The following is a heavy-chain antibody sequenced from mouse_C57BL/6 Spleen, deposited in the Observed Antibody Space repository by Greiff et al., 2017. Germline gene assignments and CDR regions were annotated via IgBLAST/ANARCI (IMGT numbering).Heavy chain of an antibody. CDR3: ASYYGSSYVYYFDY. CDR1: GYTFTSYW. D-gene: IGHD1-1*01. V-gene: IGHV1-50*01. Sequence: VQLQQPGAELVKPGASVKLSCKASGYTFTSYWMQWVKQRPGQGLEWIGEIDPSDSYTNYNQKFKGKATLTVDTSSSTAYMQLSSLTSEDSAVYYCASYYGSSYVYYFDYWGQGTTLTVSS. J-gene: IGHJ2*01. CDR2: IDPSDSYT.